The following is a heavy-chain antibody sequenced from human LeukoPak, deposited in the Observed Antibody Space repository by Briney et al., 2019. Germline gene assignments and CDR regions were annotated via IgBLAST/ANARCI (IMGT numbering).Heavy chain of an antibody. CDR2: IYTSGTI. CDR3: ARDSGTTGEVKFDP. D-gene: IGHD3-10*01. CDR1: GASISSYY. V-gene: IGHV4-4*07. J-gene: IGHJ5*02. Sequence: SETLSLTCTVSGASISSYYWSWIRQPAGTALEWIGRIYTSGTITYNPSLKSRVTMSVDTSKNQFSLKLSSVTAADTAVYYCARDSGTTGEVKFDPWGQGTLVTVSS.